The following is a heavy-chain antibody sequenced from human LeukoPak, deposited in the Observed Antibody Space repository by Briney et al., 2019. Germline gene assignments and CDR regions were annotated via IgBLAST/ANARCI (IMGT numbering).Heavy chain of an antibody. V-gene: IGHV4-39*07. D-gene: IGHD4-17*01. CDR1: GGSISSSSYY. CDR3: ARDSKGDYGDPFED. J-gene: IGHJ4*02. CDR2: IYYSGST. Sequence: PSETLSLTCTVSGGSISSSSYYWGWIRQPPGKGLEWIGSIYYSGSTYYNPSLKSRVTISVDTSKNQFSLKLSSVTAADTAVYYCARDSKGDYGDPFEDWGQGTLVTVSS.